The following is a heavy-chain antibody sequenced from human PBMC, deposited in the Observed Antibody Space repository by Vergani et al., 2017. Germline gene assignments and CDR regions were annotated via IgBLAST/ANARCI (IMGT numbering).Heavy chain of an antibody. D-gene: IGHD3-22*01. CDR3: ARDRGYYYDSSGYGTDY. CDR1: GGTFSSYA. V-gene: IGHV1-69*13. J-gene: IGHJ4*02. Sequence: QVQLVQSGAEVKKPGSSVKVSCKASGGTFSSYAISWVRQAPGQGLEWMGRIIPIFGTANYAQKFQGRVTTTADESTSTAYMELSSLRSEDTAVYYCARDRGYYYDSSGYGTDYWGQGTLVTVSS. CDR2: IIPIFGTA.